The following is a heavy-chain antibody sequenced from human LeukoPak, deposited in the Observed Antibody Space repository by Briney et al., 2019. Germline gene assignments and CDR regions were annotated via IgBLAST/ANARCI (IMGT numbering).Heavy chain of an antibody. CDR2: IYYSGST. CDR3: AREEVAYYDILTGYVLVRPNGYFYL. V-gene: IGHV4-59*01. CDR1: GGSISSYY. Sequence: SETLSLTCTVSGGSISSYYWSWIRQPPGKGLEWIGYIYYSGSTNYNPSLKSRVTISVDTSKNQFSLKLSSVTAADTAVYYCAREEVAYYDILTGYVLVRPNGYFYLWGRGTLVTVSS. D-gene: IGHD3-9*01. J-gene: IGHJ2*01.